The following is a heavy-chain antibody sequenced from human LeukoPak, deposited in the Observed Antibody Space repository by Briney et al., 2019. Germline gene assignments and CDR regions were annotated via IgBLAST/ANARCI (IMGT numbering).Heavy chain of an antibody. J-gene: IGHJ4*02. V-gene: IGHV4-4*07. CDR3: ASGLFGSSSWSESGYFAS. D-gene: IGHD6-13*01. Sequence: PSETLSLTCTVSGGSISSFSWNWIRQTAGKGPEWIGRIFSSGGTNYNASLNGRVTLSVDTSKNQLSLVLKSVTAADTAVYYCASGLFGSSSWSESGYFASWGLGTLVTVSS. CDR2: IFSSGGT. CDR1: GGSISSFS.